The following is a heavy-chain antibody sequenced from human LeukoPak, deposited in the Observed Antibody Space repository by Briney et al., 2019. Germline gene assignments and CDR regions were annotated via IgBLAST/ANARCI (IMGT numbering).Heavy chain of an antibody. Sequence: SETLSLTCTVSGVSSSSSYWSWIRQPPGKGLEWIGYIFYTGDSNHNPSFKSRVSISLDTSKDQISLKLYSVTAADTAVDYCARHRFASPLDSWGQGTLVTVSS. D-gene: IGHD2-21*01. CDR3: ARHRFASPLDS. CDR1: GVSSSSSY. CDR2: IFYTGDS. V-gene: IGHV4-59*08. J-gene: IGHJ4*02.